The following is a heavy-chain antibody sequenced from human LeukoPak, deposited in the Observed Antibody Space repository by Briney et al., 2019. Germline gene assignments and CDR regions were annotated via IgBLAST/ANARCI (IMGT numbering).Heavy chain of an antibody. CDR3: ASLRITMVRGVSYYYYGMDV. D-gene: IGHD3-10*01. V-gene: IGHV4-61*01. CDR1: GGSFSSGSYY. J-gene: IGHJ6*02. CDR2: IYYSGST. Sequence: SETLSLTCTVSGGSFSSGSYYWSWIRQPPGKGLEWLGYIYYSGSTNYNPSLKSRVTISVDTSKNQFSLKLSSVTAADTAVYYCASLRITMVRGVSYYYYGMDVWGQGTTVTVSS.